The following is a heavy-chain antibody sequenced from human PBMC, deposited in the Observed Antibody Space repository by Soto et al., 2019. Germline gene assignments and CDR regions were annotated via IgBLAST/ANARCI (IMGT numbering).Heavy chain of an antibody. CDR3: ARAVRYSSNWFDP. J-gene: IGHJ5*02. V-gene: IGHV4-31*03. D-gene: IGHD6-13*01. CDR2: VYYNGTT. Sequence: SETLSLTCRASGGSIGSPNFYWSWIRQHPGKGLEWLGYVYYNGTTYYNPSLKSRVSISVDTSKNQFSLKLSSVSAADTAVYYCARAVRYSSNWFDPRGQGTLVTVSS. CDR1: GGSIGSPNFY.